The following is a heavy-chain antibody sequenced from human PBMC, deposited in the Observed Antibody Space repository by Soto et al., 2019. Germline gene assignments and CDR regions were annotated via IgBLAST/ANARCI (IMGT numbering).Heavy chain of an antibody. J-gene: IGHJ6*02. V-gene: IGHV3-33*01. CDR3: ARTKNSSGWYKVYYYYGMDV. D-gene: IGHD6-19*01. Sequence: GVSLGLCFASSGSPFSSYGMNWVCQSTGKGMEWVAVIWYDGSNKYYADSVKGRFTISRDNSKNTLYLQMNSLRAEDTAVYYCARTKNSSGWYKVYYYYGMDVWGQGNTVTASS. CDR1: GSPFSSYG. CDR2: IWYDGSNK.